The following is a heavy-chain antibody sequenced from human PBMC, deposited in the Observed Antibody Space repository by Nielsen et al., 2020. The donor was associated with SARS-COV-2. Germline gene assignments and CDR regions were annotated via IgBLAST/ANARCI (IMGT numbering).Heavy chain of an antibody. CDR2: ISSNTGSYT. CDR1: GFAFSDFY. CDR3: ATEGLLGLFDY. Sequence: GESLKISCAASGFAFSDFYMTWIRQAPGKGLEWVSYISSNTGSYTNYADSVKGRFTISRDNAKASLYLQMNSLRAEDTAVYYCATEGLLGLFDYWGQGTLVTVSP. D-gene: IGHD3-10*01. V-gene: IGHV3-11*06. J-gene: IGHJ4*02.